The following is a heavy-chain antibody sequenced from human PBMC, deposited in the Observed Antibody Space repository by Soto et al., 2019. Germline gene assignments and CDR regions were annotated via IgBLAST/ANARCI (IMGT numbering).Heavy chain of an antibody. V-gene: IGHV4-4*02. CDR2: IHDSGNT. D-gene: IGHD7-27*01. Sequence: PSETLSLTCGVSGDSITTYKWWTWVRQTPGKGLEWIGEIHDSGNTRYNPSLKSRVTISKGTSKNELSLKLNSVTVADTAVYYCATCQLGEYYYAMDIWGQGTTVTVSS. CDR3: ATCQLGEYYYAMDI. J-gene: IGHJ6*02. CDR1: GDSITTYKW.